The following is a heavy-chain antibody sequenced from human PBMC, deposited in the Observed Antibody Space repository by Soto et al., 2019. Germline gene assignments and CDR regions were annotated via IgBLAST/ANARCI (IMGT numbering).Heavy chain of an antibody. Sequence: SDTLSLTCTVSSGSISSYYCIWILQPPLKGLEWIGYIYYSGSTNYNPSLKSRVTISVDTSKNQFSLKLSSVTAADTAVYYCARLYYDFWSGYSYMEVWGKGTTVTVSS. V-gene: IGHV4-59*07. CDR2: IYYSGST. CDR1: SGSISSYY. CDR3: ARLYYDFWSGYSYMEV. D-gene: IGHD3-3*01. J-gene: IGHJ6*03.